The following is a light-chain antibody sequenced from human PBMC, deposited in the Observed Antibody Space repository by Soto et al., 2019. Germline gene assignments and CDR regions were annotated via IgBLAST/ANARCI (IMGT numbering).Light chain of an antibody. Sequence: EIVLTQSPATLSLSPGERATLSCRARQSVSSYLAWYQQKPGQAPRLLIYDASNRATGIPARFSGSGSGTDFTLTISSLEPEDFAVYYCQQRSNLPPYTFGQGTKLEIK. V-gene: IGKV3-11*01. CDR3: QQRSNLPPYT. CDR1: QSVSSY. J-gene: IGKJ2*01. CDR2: DAS.